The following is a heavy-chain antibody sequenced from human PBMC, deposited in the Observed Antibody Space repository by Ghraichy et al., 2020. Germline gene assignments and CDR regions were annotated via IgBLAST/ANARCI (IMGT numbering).Heavy chain of an antibody. CDR3: ARVVGATPQFDY. CDR2: INSDGSST. J-gene: IGHJ4*02. Sequence: LTCAASGFTFSSYWMHWVRQAPGKGLVWVSRINSDGSSTSYADSVKGRFTISRDNAKNTLYLQMNSLRAEDTAVYYCARVVGATPQFDYWGQGTLVTVSS. D-gene: IGHD1-26*01. V-gene: IGHV3-74*01. CDR1: GFTFSSYW.